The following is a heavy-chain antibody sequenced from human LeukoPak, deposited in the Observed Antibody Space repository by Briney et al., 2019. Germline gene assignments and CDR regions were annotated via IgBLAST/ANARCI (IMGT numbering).Heavy chain of an antibody. CDR1: GFTFSSYA. V-gene: IGHV3-23*01. D-gene: IGHD3-10*01. CDR2: ISGSGGST. CDR3: AKVNMVRGVTPRADYYYYMDV. Sequence: GGSLRLSCAASGFTFSSYAMSWVRQAPGKGLEWVSAISGSGGSTYYADSVKGRFTISRDNSKNTLYLQMNSLRAEDTAVYYCAKVNMVRGVTPRADYYYYMDVWGKGTTVTVSS. J-gene: IGHJ6*03.